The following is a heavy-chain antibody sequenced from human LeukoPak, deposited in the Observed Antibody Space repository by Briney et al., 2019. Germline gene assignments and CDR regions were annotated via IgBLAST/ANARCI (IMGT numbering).Heavy chain of an antibody. CDR3: ARGLAGNFDY. V-gene: IGHV4-38-2*02. CDR1: GYPISSGYY. CDR2: IYHSGST. D-gene: IGHD6-19*01. J-gene: IGHJ4*02. Sequence: SETLSLTCTVSGYPISSGYYWGWIRQPPGKGLEWIGSIYHSGSTYYNPSLKSRVTISVDTSKNQFSLKLSSVTAADTAVYYCARGLAGNFDYWGQGTLVTVSS.